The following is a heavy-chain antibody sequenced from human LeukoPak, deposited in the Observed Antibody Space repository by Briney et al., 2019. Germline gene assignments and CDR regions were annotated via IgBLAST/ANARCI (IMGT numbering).Heavy chain of an antibody. Sequence: KPSETLSLTCAVYGGSFSGYYWSWIRQPPGKGLEWIGEINHSGSTNYNPSLKSRVTISVDTSKNQFSLKLSSVTAADTAVYYCARHFITSFGVVIGTHCDYWGQGTLVTVPS. V-gene: IGHV4-34*01. J-gene: IGHJ4*02. CDR2: INHSGST. CDR3: ARHFITSFGVVIGTHCDY. D-gene: IGHD3-3*01. CDR1: GGSFSGYY.